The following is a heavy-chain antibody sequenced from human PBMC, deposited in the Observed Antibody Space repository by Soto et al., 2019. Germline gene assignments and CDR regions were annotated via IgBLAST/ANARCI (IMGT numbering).Heavy chain of an antibody. V-gene: IGHV4-39*01. CDR1: GGSIRSTSYY. Sequence: PSETLSLTCTVSGGSIRSTSYYWGWIRQPPGKGLEWIGTIYNSGSTYYNPSLKSRVTISVDTSKNQLSLKLSSVTATDTAVYYCARPKYGDSHVSWVDPWGQGTLVTVSS. J-gene: IGHJ5*02. CDR3: ARPKYGDSHVSWVDP. CDR2: IYNSGST. D-gene: IGHD2-21*02.